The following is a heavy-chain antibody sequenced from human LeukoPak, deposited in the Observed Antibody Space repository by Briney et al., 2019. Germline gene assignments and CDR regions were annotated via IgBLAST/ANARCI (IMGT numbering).Heavy chain of an antibody. CDR2: IYHSGST. Sequence: PSQTLSLTCAVSGGSISSGGYSWSWIRQPPGKGLEWIGYIYHSGSTYYNPSLKSRVTISVDRSKNQFSLKLSSVTAADTAVYYCARAWGWEVVFARHPPAWFDPWGQGTLVTVSS. CDR3: ARAWGWEVVFARHPPAWFDP. V-gene: IGHV4-30-2*01. D-gene: IGHD1-26*01. CDR1: GGSISSGGYS. J-gene: IGHJ5*02.